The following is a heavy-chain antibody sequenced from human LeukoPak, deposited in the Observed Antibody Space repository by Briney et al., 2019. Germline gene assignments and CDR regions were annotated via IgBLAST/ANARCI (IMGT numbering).Heavy chain of an antibody. CDR2: INPNSGGT. CDR3: ARPRAGYAYYFDY. J-gene: IGHJ4*02. CDR1: GYTLTGYY. V-gene: IGHV1-2*02. D-gene: IGHD1-1*01. Sequence: ASVKVSCKAPGYTLTGYYMHWVRQAPGQGLEWMGWINPNSGGTNYAQKFQGRVTMTRDTSISTAYMELSRLRSDDTAVYYCARPRAGYAYYFDYWGQGTLVTVSS.